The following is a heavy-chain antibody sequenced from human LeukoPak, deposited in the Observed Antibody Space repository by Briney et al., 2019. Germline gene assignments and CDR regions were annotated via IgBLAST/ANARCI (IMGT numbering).Heavy chain of an antibody. CDR2: ISSSGSTI. Sequence: GGSLRLSCAASGFTFSSYEMNWVRQAPGKGLEWVSYISSSGSTIYYADSVKGRFTISRDNAKNSLYLQMNSLRAEDTAVYYCAKIVSGNYYYYYYMDVWGKGTTVTISS. J-gene: IGHJ6*03. D-gene: IGHD3-16*02. CDR1: GFTFSSYE. V-gene: IGHV3-48*03. CDR3: AKIVSGNYYYYYYMDV.